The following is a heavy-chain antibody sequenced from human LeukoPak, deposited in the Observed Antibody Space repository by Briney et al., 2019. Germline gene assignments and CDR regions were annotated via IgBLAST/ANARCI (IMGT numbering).Heavy chain of an antibody. CDR3: ARTGSYGDYVTFDN. V-gene: IGHV1-2*02. J-gene: IGHJ4*02. Sequence: ASVKVSCKASGYTFTAYYIHWVRQAPGQGLEWMGWISPNSAATNFAQKLQGRVTMTRDTSISTAFMELSRLTSDDTAVYYCARTGSYGDYVTFDNWGQGTLVTVSS. CDR1: GYTFTAYY. D-gene: IGHD4-17*01. CDR2: ISPNSAAT.